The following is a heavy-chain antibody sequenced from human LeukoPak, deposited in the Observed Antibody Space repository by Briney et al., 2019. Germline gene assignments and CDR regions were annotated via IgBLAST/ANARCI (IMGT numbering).Heavy chain of an antibody. CDR3: AKARHCTTATCASAAFDA. Sequence: GRSLRLSCAASGFTFDMHAMHWVRQAPGKGLEWVAVISNDGSDEYYADSVRRRFPVSRDNFKNTVYLQMNSLRPEDTAVYYCAKARHCTTATCASAAFDAWGQGTMVTVSS. CDR2: ISNDGSDE. V-gene: IGHV3-30-3*01. J-gene: IGHJ3*01. D-gene: IGHD2/OR15-2a*01. CDR1: GFTFDMHA.